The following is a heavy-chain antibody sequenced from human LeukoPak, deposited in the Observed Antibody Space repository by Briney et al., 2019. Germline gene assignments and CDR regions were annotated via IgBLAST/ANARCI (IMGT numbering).Heavy chain of an antibody. CDR1: GFTFSSYW. CDR3: ARGGIAAAGTPVGY. Sequence: GGSLRLSCAASGFTFSSYWMSWVRQAPGKGLEWVANIKQDGSEKYYVDSVKGRFTISRDNAKNSLYLQMNSLRAEDTTVYYCARGGIAAAGTPVGYWGQGTLVTVSS. J-gene: IGHJ4*02. CDR2: IKQDGSEK. D-gene: IGHD6-13*01. V-gene: IGHV3-7*01.